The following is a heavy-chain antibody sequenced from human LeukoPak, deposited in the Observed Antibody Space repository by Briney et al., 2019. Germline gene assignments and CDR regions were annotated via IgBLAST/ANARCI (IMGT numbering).Heavy chain of an antibody. Sequence: SETLSLTCTVSGSSISSSSYYWGWIRQPPGKGLEWIGSIYYSGSTYYNPSLKSRVTISVDTSKNQFSLKLSSVTAADTAVYYCARHLFCNWNYGCYFDYWGQGTLVTVSS. D-gene: IGHD1-7*01. CDR2: IYYSGST. CDR3: ARHLFCNWNYGCYFDY. V-gene: IGHV4-39*01. CDR1: GSSISSSSYY. J-gene: IGHJ4*02.